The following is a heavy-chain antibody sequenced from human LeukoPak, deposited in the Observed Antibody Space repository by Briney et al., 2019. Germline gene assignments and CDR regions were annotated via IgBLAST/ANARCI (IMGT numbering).Heavy chain of an antibody. J-gene: IGHJ3*02. CDR3: ARSPLFAFDI. CDR1: GGSISSYY. CDR2: IYYSGST. V-gene: IGHV4-59*06. Sequence: SETLSLTCTVSGGSISSYYWSWIRQPPGKGLEWIGYIYYSGSTYYNPSLRSRVTISVDTSKNQFSLKLSSVTAADTAVYYCARSPLFAFDIWGQGTMVTVSS.